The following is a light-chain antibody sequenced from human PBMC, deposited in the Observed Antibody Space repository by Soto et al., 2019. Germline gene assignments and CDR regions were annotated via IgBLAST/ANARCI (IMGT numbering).Light chain of an antibody. CDR1: QYINTR. CDR2: QTS. Sequence: EIVLTQSPATLSSFPGDRVTLSCRASQYINTRLAWYQHRPGQAPRLLIYQTSIRAAGIPARFSASGSGTDFMLTISDVQPEDFALYYCHQRQSWPRTFGQGTKVHI. V-gene: IGKV3-11*01. J-gene: IGKJ1*01. CDR3: HQRQSWPRT.